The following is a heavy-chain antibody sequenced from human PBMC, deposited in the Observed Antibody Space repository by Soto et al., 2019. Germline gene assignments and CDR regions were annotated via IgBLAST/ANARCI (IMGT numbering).Heavy chain of an antibody. J-gene: IGHJ1*01. Sequence: QVQLQESGPGLVKPSETLSLTCTVSGDSISSYYWSWIRQPPGKGLEWIGYIFYSGSTNYNPSLKSRATISVDTSKNQFSLKLSSVTAADTAVYYCARAPEIRGWGGGYFQHWGQGTLVTVSS. CDR1: GDSISSYY. D-gene: IGHD3-16*01. CDR3: ARAPEIRGWGGGYFQH. V-gene: IGHV4-59*01. CDR2: IFYSGST.